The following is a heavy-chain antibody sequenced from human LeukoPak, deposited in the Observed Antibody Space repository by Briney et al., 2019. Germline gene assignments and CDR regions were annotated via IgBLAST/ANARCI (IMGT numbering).Heavy chain of an antibody. CDR1: GFAFSSYE. Sequence: GGSLRLSCAASGFAFSSYEMNWVRQPPGKGLEWVSYISFSSGSISYAESVKGRFTISRDNAKSSLYLQMNSLRDEDTAVYYCTSLNYYYDTGGSPWGQGTLVTVSS. D-gene: IGHD3-22*01. CDR3: TSLNYYYDTGGSP. J-gene: IGHJ5*02. CDR2: ISFSSGSI. V-gene: IGHV3-48*02.